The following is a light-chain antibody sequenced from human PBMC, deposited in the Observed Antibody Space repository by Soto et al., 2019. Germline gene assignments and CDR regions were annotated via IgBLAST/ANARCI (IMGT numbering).Light chain of an antibody. V-gene: IGKV3-15*01. Sequence: EIVMTQSPATLSVSPGERATISCRASQSVSSNLAWYQQKPCQAPRLLIYGASTRATGIPARFSGSGSGTEFTLTISSLQSEDFAVYYCQQYNNWPPWTFGQGTKVDIK. CDR2: GAS. J-gene: IGKJ1*01. CDR1: QSVSSN. CDR3: QQYNNWPPWT.